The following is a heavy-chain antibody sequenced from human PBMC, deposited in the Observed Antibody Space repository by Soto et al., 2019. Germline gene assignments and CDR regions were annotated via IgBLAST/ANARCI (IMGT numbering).Heavy chain of an antibody. Sequence: QVQLVQSGAEVKKPGASVKVSCKASGYTFTSYYMHWVRQAPGQGLEWMGIINPSGGSTSYAQKFQVRVTLTRAASTSRVYMELSSLRSEDTAVYYCAREGLGGYSYGTLGYYGMDVWGQGTTVTVSS. CDR1: GYTFTSYY. V-gene: IGHV1-46*03. J-gene: IGHJ6*02. CDR2: INPSGGST. D-gene: IGHD5-18*01. CDR3: AREGLGGYSYGTLGYYGMDV.